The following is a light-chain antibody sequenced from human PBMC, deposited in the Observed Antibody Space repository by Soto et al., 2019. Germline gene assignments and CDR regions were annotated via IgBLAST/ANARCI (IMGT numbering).Light chain of an antibody. V-gene: IGKV3D-20*02. CDR1: QSVTSTY. CDR2: GAS. J-gene: IGKJ5*01. Sequence: DTVLTQSPGTLSLSPGERATLSCRASQSVTSTYLAWYQHRPGQAPRLLIYGASTRATGIPDRFSGSGSGTDFTLTISRLEPEDFAVYYCQQRSNWPPTFGQGTRLEIK. CDR3: QQRSNWPPT.